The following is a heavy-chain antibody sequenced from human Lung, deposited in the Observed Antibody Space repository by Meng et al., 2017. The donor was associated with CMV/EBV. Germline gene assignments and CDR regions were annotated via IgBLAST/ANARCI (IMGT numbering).Heavy chain of an antibody. J-gene: IGHJ5*02. CDR1: GFSLSTSGVG. D-gene: IGHD6-6*01. CDR3: ARAAARPSDWFDP. Sequence: QTTLQESAPTLVKPTQTLTLTCTFSGFSLSTSGVGVGWIRQPPGKALECLAIIYGDDEKRYSPSLESRLTVTKDTSKNQVVLTMTNMVPVDTATYYCARAAARPSDWFDPWGQGTLVTVSS. CDR2: IYGDDEK. V-gene: IGHV2-5*02.